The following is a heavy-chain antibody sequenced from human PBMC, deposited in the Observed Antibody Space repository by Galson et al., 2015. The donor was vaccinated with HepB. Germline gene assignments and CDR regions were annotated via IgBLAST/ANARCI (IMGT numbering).Heavy chain of an antibody. D-gene: IGHD6-13*01. V-gene: IGHV4-31*03. CDR1: GGSISSGGYY. CDR2: IYYSGST. J-gene: IGHJ4*02. CDR3: ARDSDSSSSFGY. Sequence: TLSLTCTASGGSISSGGYYWSWIRQHPGKGLEWIGYIYYSGSTYYNPSLKSRVTISVDTSKNQFSLKLSSVTAADTAVYYCARDSDSSSSFGYWGQGTLVTVSS.